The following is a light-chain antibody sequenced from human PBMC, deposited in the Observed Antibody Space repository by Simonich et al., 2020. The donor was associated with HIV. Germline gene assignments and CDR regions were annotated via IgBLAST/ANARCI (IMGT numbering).Light chain of an antibody. CDR3: QQYNNWPPYT. CDR2: CAS. V-gene: IGKV3-15*01. J-gene: IGKJ2*01. Sequence: EIVMTQSPATLSVSPGERATLSCRARQSVSSNLAWSQQKPGQAPRLLIYCASTRATGIPARYSGSGSVTEFTLTISSMQSEDFAVYYCQQYNNWPPYTFGQGTKLEIK. CDR1: QSVSSN.